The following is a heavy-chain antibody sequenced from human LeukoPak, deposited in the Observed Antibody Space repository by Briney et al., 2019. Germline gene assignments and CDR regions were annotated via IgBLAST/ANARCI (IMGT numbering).Heavy chain of an antibody. J-gene: IGHJ4*02. CDR1: GFTFNTYW. V-gene: IGHV3-74*01. CDR3: AKASSETNFDY. Sequence: GGSLRLSCAASGFTFNTYWMHWVRQAPGKGLVWVSSINADGSSTSYADSMKGRFTISRDNAKNTLYLQMNSLRVEDTAVYYCAKASSETNFDYWGQGTLVTVSS. CDR2: INADGSST. D-gene: IGHD2-2*01.